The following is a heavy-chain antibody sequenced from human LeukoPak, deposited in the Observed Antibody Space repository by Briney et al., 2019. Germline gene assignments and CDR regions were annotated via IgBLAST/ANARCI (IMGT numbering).Heavy chain of an antibody. J-gene: IGHJ5*02. CDR2: IYTSGST. D-gene: IGHD2-2*01. V-gene: IGHV4-4*07. Sequence: SETLSLTCTVSGGSISSYYWSWIRQPAGKGLDWIGRIYTSGSTNYNPSLKSRVTMSVDTSKNQFSLKLSSVTAADTAVYYCARERLVVVVPAANLNWFDPWGQGTLVTVSS. CDR3: ARERLVVVVPAANLNWFDP. CDR1: GGSISSYY.